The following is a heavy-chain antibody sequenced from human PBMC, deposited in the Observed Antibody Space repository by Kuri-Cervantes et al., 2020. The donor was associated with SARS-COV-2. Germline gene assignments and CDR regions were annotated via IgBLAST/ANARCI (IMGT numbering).Heavy chain of an antibody. CDR2: ISYDGSNK. CDR1: GFTFSSYA. CDR3: ARPNFAFGGVIVSLVY. D-gene: IGHD3-16*02. Sequence: GESLKISCAASGFTFSSYAMRWVRQAPGKGLEWVAVISYDGSNKYYADSVKGRFTISRDNSKNTLYLQMNSLRAEDTAVYYCARPNFAFGGVIVSLVYWGQGTLVTVSS. V-gene: IGHV3-30-3*01. J-gene: IGHJ4*02.